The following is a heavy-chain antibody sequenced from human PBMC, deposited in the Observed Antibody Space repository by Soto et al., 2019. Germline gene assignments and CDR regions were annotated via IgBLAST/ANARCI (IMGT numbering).Heavy chain of an antibody. CDR1: GGSISSSSYY. CDR2: IYYSGST. J-gene: IGHJ5*02. Sequence: QLQLQESGPGLVKPSETLSLTCTVSGGSISSSSYYWGWIRQPPGKGLEWIGSIYYSGSTYYNPSLKSRVTIPVDTSKTQFSLKLSSATAADTAVYYCASPKIAFYNWFDPWGQGTLVTVSS. CDR3: ASPKIAFYNWFDP. D-gene: IGHD3-3*02. V-gene: IGHV4-39*01.